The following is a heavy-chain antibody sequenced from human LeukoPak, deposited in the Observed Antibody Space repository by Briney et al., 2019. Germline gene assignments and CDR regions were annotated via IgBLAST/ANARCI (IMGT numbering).Heavy chain of an antibody. CDR1: GGTFSSYA. CDR2: IIPIFGTA. D-gene: IGHD4-17*01. J-gene: IGHJ4*02. Sequence: SVKVSCKASGGTFSSYAISWVRQAPGQGLEWMGGIIPIFGTANYAQKFQGRVTITADESTSTAYMELSSLRSDDTAVYYCARGGLYGDTYDYWGQGTLVTVSS. V-gene: IGHV1-69*13. CDR3: ARGGLYGDTYDY.